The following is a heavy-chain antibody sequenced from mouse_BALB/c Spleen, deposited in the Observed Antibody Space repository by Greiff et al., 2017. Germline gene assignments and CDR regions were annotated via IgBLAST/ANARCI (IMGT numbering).Heavy chain of an antibody. Sequence: QVQLKQSGAELVKPGASVKLSCKASGYTFTSYYMYWVKQRPGQGLEWIGEINPSNGGTNFNEKFKSKATLTVDKSSSTAYMQLSSLTSEDSAVYYCTRGYAWFADWGQGTLVTVSA. CDR3: TRGYAWFAD. CDR2: INPSNGGT. J-gene: IGHJ3*01. V-gene: IGHV1S81*02. D-gene: IGHD2-14*01. CDR1: GYTFTSYY.